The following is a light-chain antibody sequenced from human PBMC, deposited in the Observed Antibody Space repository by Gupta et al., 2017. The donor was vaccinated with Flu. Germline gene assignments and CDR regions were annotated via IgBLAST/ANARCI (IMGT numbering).Light chain of an antibody. J-gene: IGKJ2*01. CDR2: AAF. CDR1: QSITSY. V-gene: IGKV1-39*01. CDR3: QQSDSTPNT. Sequence: DIQMTQSPSSLSASVGDRVTITCRASQSITSYLNWYQQKPGKAPKLLIYAAFRLQSGVPSRFSGSGSGTDFILTISSLQPEDFATYYCQQSDSTPNTFGQGTTMDIK.